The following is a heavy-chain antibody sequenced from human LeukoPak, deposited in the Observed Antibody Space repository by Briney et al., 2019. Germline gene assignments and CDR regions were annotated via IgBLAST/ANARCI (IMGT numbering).Heavy chain of an antibody. CDR2: IYYSGST. Sequence: SETLSLTCTVSGGSISTYYWSWIRQPPGKGLEWIGYIYYSGSTNYNPSLKSRVSISVDTSKNQFSLKLNSVTAADTAVYYCASLSTVTRHNYWGQGTLVTVSS. J-gene: IGHJ4*02. V-gene: IGHV4-59*01. CDR3: ASLSTVTRHNY. D-gene: IGHD4-17*01. CDR1: GGSISTYY.